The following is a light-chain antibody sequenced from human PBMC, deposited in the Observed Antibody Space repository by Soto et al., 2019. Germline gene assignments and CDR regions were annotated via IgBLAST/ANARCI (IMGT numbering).Light chain of an antibody. CDR1: QGITNY. Sequence: DIQMTQSPSSLSASVGARVTITCRANQGITNYLAWFQQKPGQAPKSLTYAASSLQSGVPSKFSVSGPVTDFTLTISSLQPEDFATDYYQQYYSYPWTSGRGTKVEIK. V-gene: IGKV1-16*02. CDR3: QQYYSYPWT. J-gene: IGKJ1*01. CDR2: AAS.